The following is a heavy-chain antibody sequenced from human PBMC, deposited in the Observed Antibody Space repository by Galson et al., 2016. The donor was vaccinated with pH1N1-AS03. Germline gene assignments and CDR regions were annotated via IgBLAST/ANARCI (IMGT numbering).Heavy chain of an antibody. CDR1: GFNFEKYA. V-gene: IGHV3-9*01. D-gene: IGHD3-3*01. Sequence: SLRLSCAASGFNFEKYAMHWVRQAPGKGLEWVSGISGNTLKKTCAASVKGRFTISRDNAKNSLYQQMDSLRPGDTALYYCANDMEEWKVDAFHVWGKGAIVIVSP. CDR3: ANDMEEWKVDAFHV. CDR2: ISGNTLKK. J-gene: IGHJ3*01.